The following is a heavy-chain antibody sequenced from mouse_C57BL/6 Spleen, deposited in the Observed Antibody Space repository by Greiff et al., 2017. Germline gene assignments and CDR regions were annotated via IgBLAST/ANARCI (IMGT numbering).Heavy chain of an antibody. D-gene: IGHD2-3*01. CDR1: GFSLTSYG. Sequence: VKLQESGPGLVAPSQSLSITCTVSGFSLTSYGVHWVRQPPGKGLEWLVVIWSDGSTTYNSALKSRLSISKDNSKSQVFLKMNSLQTDDTAMYYCARHGDGYYAMDYWGQGTSVTVSS. CDR2: IWSDGST. CDR3: ARHGDGYYAMDY. J-gene: IGHJ4*01. V-gene: IGHV2-6-1*01.